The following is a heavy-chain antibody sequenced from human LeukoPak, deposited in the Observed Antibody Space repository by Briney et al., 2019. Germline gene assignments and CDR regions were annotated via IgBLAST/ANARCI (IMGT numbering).Heavy chain of an antibody. D-gene: IGHD5-18*01. V-gene: IGHV4-34*01. CDR2: INHSGST. J-gene: IGHJ4*02. CDR1: GGSFSGYY. Sequence: PSETLSLTCAVYGGSFSGYYWSWIRQPPGKGLEWIGEINHSGSTNYNPFLKSRVTISVDTSKNQFSLKLSSVTAADTAVYYCASSPVDTAMGVDYWGQGTLVTVSS. CDR3: ASSPVDTAMGVDY.